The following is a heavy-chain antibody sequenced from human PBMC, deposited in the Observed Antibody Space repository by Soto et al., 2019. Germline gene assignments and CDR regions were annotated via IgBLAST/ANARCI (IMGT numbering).Heavy chain of an antibody. CDR2: IYYTGST. D-gene: IGHD6-6*01. CDR1: GGSIRPYY. J-gene: IGHJ4*02. Sequence: SETLSLTCTVFGGSIRPYYWSWIRQPPGKELEWIGYIYYTGSTNYSPSLKSRVTMSLDTSKNLLSLKLNSVTAADTAVYYCARGSPLSSSFPLDDRGKGSLFTVPS. CDR3: ARGSPLSSSFPLDD. V-gene: IGHV4-59*12.